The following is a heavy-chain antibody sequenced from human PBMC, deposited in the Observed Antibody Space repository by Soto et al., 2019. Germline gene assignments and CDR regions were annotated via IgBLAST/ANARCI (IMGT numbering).Heavy chain of an antibody. CDR3: ATIRMVLDSTWFDP. D-gene: IGHD3-3*02. J-gene: IGHJ5*02. CDR1: CDSISSGRYY. CDR2: IYYRGKT. V-gene: IGHV4-31*02. Sequence: SLSVPWSVACDSISSGRYYWSWIRYHPEKGLEWIGYIYYRGKTDYNPSLKSRVSISLDTSKNQFSLRLNSVTVADTAVYYCATIRMVLDSTWFDPWGPGTLVTVSS.